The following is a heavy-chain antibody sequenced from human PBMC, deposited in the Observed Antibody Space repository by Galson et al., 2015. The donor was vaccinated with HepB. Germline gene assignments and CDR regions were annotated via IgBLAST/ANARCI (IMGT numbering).Heavy chain of an antibody. D-gene: IGHD4-23*01. CDR3: AKVGDYGGNYFDY. CDR2: ISYDGSKT. V-gene: IGHV3-30*18. CDR1: GFTFSSYG. Sequence: LRLSCAASGFTFSSYGMHWVRQAPGKGLEWVAVISYDGSKTYYADSVKGRFTISRDTSKNTLFLQKNSLRAEDTAVYYCAKVGDYGGNYFDYWGHGTLVTVSS. J-gene: IGHJ4*01.